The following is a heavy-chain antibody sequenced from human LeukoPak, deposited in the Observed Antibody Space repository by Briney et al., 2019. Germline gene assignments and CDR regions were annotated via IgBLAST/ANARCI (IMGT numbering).Heavy chain of an antibody. CDR1: GFIFSSYS. J-gene: IGHJ4*02. CDR3: AKSRHDSSGYPYYFDY. Sequence: GGSLRLSCAASGFIFSSYSMSWVRQAPGKGLEWVSVITGSGGSTYYADSVKGRFTISRDNSKNTLYLQMNSLRAEDTAVYYCAKSRHDSSGYPYYFDYWGQGTLVTVSS. D-gene: IGHD3-22*01. CDR2: ITGSGGST. V-gene: IGHV3-23*01.